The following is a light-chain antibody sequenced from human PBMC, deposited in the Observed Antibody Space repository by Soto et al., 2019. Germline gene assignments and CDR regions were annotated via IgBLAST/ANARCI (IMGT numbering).Light chain of an antibody. V-gene: IGLV1-47*02. J-gene: IGLJ3*02. CDR1: SSNIGNNY. CDR3: AGWEAGLGGWV. CDR2: SDK. Sequence: QSVLPQPPSASGTPGPRVTISCSGSSSNIGNNYVFWYQQFPGTAPKVIIYSDKQRPSGVPDRFSGSKSVTSASLAISGLLSEDESDYYFAGWEAGLGGWVFGGGTKLTVL.